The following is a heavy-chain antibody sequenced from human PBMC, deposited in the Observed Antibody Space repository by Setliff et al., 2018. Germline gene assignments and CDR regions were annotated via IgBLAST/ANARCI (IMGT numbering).Heavy chain of an antibody. Sequence: ASVKVSCKTSGFNFITYGFSWVRQAPGQGLEWMGWISPYSGETNNAQKFQDRLSVTADTSSKTIYMELRSLASDDTAVYFCTTSRAPRVVLAADFDLWGQGTLVTVSS. CDR1: GFNFITYG. CDR3: TTSRAPRVVLAADFDL. V-gene: IGHV1-18*01. D-gene: IGHD2-21*01. CDR2: ISPYSGET. J-gene: IGHJ4*02.